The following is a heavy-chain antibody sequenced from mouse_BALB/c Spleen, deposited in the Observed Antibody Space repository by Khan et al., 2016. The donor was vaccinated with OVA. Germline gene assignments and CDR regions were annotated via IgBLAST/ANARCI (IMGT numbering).Heavy chain of an antibody. J-gene: IGHJ3*01. Sequence: EVKLMESGGGLVKPGGSLKLSCAASGFTFNIYAMSWVRQSPEKRLEWVASISSGYSTYYPDSVKGRFTISRDNARNILYLQMSSLRSEDTAMYYWTREIYGSNYGWFAYWGLGTLVTVSA. D-gene: IGHD1-1*01. CDR1: GFTFNIYA. V-gene: IGHV5-6-5*01. CDR3: TREIYGSNYGWFAY. CDR2: ISSGYST.